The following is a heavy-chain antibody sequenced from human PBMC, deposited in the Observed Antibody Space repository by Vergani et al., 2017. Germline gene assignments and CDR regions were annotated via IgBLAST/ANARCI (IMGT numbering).Heavy chain of an antibody. V-gene: IGHV4-30-4*08. Sequence: QVQLQESGPRLVKPSQTLSLTCSISRGSIASGDHNWSWVRQPPGKGLQWIGHIYYLGTTYYNPSLVSRATISVYTSRNQFSLTLTSVTAADTAVYWCARGETTYRWLDPWGQGTLVTVSS. CDR1: RGSIASGDHN. J-gene: IGHJ5*02. CDR3: ARGETTYRWLDP. D-gene: IGHD4-11*01. CDR2: IYYLGTT.